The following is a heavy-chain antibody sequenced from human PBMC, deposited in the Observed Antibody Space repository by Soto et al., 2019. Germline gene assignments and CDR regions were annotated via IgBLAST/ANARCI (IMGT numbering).Heavy chain of an antibody. CDR1: GFTLSGYS. V-gene: IGHV3-21*01. Sequence: GGSLRLSCAASGFTLSGYSMNWVRQAPGKGLEWVSSISSTSTYIYYADSVRGRFTTSRDNAKNSLYLQINSLRADDTGVYYSARFTIGGQSKADLYYYGMDVWGQGTTVTVSS. J-gene: IGHJ6*02. CDR3: ARFTIGGQSKADLYYYGMDV. D-gene: IGHD3-9*01. CDR2: ISSTSTYI.